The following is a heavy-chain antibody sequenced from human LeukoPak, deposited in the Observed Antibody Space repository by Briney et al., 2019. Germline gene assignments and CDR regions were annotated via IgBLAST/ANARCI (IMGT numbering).Heavy chain of an antibody. J-gene: IGHJ5*02. CDR2: FNHSGST. Sequence: PSETLSLTCAVYGGSFCGYYWSWIRQPPGKGLEWIGEFNHSGSTNYNPSLKSRVTKSGDTSKNQFSLKLSSVTAADTAVYYCARHPNYYGSGSYYSWFDPWGQGTLVTVSS. D-gene: IGHD3-10*01. CDR1: GGSFCGYY. CDR3: ARHPNYYGSGSYYSWFDP. V-gene: IGHV4-34*01.